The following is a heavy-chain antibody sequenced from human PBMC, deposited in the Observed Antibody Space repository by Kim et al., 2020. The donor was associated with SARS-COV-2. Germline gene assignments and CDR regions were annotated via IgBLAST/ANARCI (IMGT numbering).Heavy chain of an antibody. Sequence: ASVKVSCKASGYTFTSYAMHWVRQAPGQRLEWMGWINAGNGNTKYSQKFQGRVTITMDTSASTAYMELSSLRSEDTAVYYCAREDGSGSYYNYYYGMDVWGQGTTVTVSS. J-gene: IGHJ6*02. CDR1: GYTFTSYA. D-gene: IGHD3-10*01. CDR3: AREDGSGSYYNYYYGMDV. CDR2: INAGNGNT. V-gene: IGHV1-3*01.